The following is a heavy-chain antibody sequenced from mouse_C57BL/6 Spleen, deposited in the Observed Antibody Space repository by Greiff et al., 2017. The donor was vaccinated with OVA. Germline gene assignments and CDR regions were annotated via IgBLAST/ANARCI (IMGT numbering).Heavy chain of an antibody. Sequence: QVHVKQSGAELVKPGASVKMSCKASGYTFTTYPIEWMKQTHGKSLEWIGNFHPYNDDTKYNEKFKGKATLTVEKSSSTVYLELSRLTSDDTSVYYCAAGGFRQCSYGYFDVWGTGTTVTVSS. CDR2: FHPYNDDT. V-gene: IGHV1-47*01. CDR3: AAGGFRQCSYGYFDV. D-gene: IGHD3-2*01. J-gene: IGHJ1*03. CDR1: GYTFTTYP.